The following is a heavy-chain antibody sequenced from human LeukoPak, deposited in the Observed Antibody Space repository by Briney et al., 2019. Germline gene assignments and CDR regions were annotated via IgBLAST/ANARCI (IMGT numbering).Heavy chain of an antibody. Sequence: PGRSLRLSCAASGITFDDYAMHWVRQAPGKGLEWVSGISWNSDSIGYADSVKGRFTIPRDNAKNSVYLEMNSLRPEDTALYYCAKDSQTGYCSGGSCYSAWFDSWGQGTLVTVSS. CDR3: AKDSQTGYCSGGSCYSAWFDS. V-gene: IGHV3-9*01. CDR2: ISWNSDSI. D-gene: IGHD2-15*01. J-gene: IGHJ5*01. CDR1: GITFDDYA.